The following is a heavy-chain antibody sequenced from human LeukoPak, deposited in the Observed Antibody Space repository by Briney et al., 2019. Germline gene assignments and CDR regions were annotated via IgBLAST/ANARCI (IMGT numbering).Heavy chain of an antibody. J-gene: IGHJ4*02. Sequence: SETLSLTCTVSGGSISSSSYYWGWIRQPPGKGLEWIGSIYYSGSTYYNPSLKSRVTISVDTSKNQFSLKLSSVTAADTAVYCCARHPATRIIVVVPAAVISWGQGTLVTVSS. CDR2: IYYSGST. V-gene: IGHV4-39*01. CDR3: ARHPATRIIVVVPAAVIS. D-gene: IGHD2-2*01. CDR1: GGSISSSSYY.